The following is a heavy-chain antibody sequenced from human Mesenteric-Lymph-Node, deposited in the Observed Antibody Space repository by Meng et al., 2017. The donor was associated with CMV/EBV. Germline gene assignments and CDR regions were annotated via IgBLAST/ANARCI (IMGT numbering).Heavy chain of an antibody. V-gene: IGHV4-59*12. CDR3: ARDSNKLGVFDY. CDR1: GGSISSYY. Sequence: SETLSLTCTVSGGSISSYYWSWIRQPPGKGLEWIGYIYYSGSTNYNPSLKSRVTISVDTSKNQFSLKLSSVTAADTAVYYCARDSNKLGVFDYWGQGTLVTVSS. D-gene: IGHD7-27*01. J-gene: IGHJ4*02. CDR2: IYYSGST.